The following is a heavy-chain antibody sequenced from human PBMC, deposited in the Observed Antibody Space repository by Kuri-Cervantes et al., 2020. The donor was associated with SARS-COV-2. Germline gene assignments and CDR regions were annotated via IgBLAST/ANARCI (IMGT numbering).Heavy chain of an antibody. CDR3: ARDPYFDY. CDR2: IYYSGST. CDR1: GGSISSSSYY. J-gene: IGHJ4*02. Sequence: SETLSLTCTVSGGSISSSSYYWGWIRQPPGKGLEWIGSIYYSGSTYYNPSLKSRVTISVDTSKNQFSLKLSSVTAAVTAVYYCARDPYFDYWGQGTLVTVSS. V-gene: IGHV4-39*01.